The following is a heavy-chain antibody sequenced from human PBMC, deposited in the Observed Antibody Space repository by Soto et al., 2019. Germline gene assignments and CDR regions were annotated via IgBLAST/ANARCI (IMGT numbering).Heavy chain of an antibody. CDR3: ASPLPHYYDSSGYYPGY. CDR1: GFTFYTYG. D-gene: IGHD3-22*01. V-gene: IGHV3-33*03. J-gene: IGHJ4*02. Sequence: PGGSLRLSCAASGFTFYTYGMHWVRQVPGKGLQWVAIIWYDGGTKYYADSVRGRFTISRDNAKNSLYLQMNSLRAEDTAVYYCASPLPHYYDSSGYYPGYWGQGTLVTVSS. CDR2: IWYDGGTK.